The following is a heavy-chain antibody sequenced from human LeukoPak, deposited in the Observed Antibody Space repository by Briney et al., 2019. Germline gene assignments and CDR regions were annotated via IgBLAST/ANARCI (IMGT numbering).Heavy chain of an antibody. CDR3: ARHRFASAVILDY. Sequence: SETQSLTCSVSGGAVTSFYWSWIRQSPGKGLEWIGYFYYSGSTKYNPSLKSRVTMPGDTPKNQLSLKLRSVTAADTAMYYCARHRFASAVILDYWGQGDPVTVSS. CDR1: GGAVTSFY. CDR2: FYYSGST. J-gene: IGHJ4*02. V-gene: IGHV4-59*08. D-gene: IGHD6-25*01.